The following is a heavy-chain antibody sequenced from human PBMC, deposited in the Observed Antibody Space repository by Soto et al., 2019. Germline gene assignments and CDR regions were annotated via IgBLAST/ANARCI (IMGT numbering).Heavy chain of an antibody. V-gene: IGHV3-74*01. D-gene: IGHD1-26*01. CDR1: GFTFSSYW. J-gene: IGHJ5*02. Sequence: EVQLVESGGGLVQPGGSLRLSCAASGFTFSSYWMHWVRQAPGKGLVWVSRINSVGGTTTYADSVKGRFTISRDNAKNTLFLQMNSLRAEDTAVYFCARVATGSYNWFDPWGQGTLVTVSS. CDR2: INSVGGTT. CDR3: ARVATGSYNWFDP.